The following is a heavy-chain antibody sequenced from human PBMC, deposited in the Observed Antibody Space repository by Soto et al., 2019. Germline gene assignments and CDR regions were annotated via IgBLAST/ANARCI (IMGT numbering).Heavy chain of an antibody. CDR2: ISAYNTNT. CDR1: GYTFTSYH. CDR3: ARDTPPTDY. J-gene: IGHJ4*02. V-gene: IGHV1-18*01. Sequence: QVQLVQSGAEVKKPGASVKVSCKTSGYTFTSYHISWVRQAPGQGLEWMGWISAYNTNTNYAQKFQGRVTMTTDTLTSTAYMELTSLGSDDTAGEYCARDTPPTDYWGQGTLVTVSS.